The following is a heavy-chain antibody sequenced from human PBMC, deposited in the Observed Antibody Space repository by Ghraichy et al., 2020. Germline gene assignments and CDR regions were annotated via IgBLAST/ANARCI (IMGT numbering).Heavy chain of an antibody. Sequence: GGSLRLSCAASGFTFDDYGMSWVRQAPGKGLEWVSGINWNGGSTGYADSVKGRFTISRDNAKNSLYLQMNSLRAEDTALYHCARASRGDSSGYYYPPFDYWGQGTLVTVSS. CDR3: ARASRGDSSGYYYPPFDY. J-gene: IGHJ4*02. D-gene: IGHD3-22*01. CDR2: INWNGGST. CDR1: GFTFDDYG. V-gene: IGHV3-20*01.